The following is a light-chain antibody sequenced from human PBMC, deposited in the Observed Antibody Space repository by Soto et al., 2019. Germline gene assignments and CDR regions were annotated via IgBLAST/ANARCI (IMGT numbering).Light chain of an antibody. J-gene: IGKJ1*01. CDR1: QSLVSSNGNTF. V-gene: IGKV2-30*01. CDR2: KVT. CDR3: MEATHWPWT. Sequence: DVVMTQSPLSLPVTLGQPASISCRSSQSLVSSNGNTFLIWFQQRPGQSPRRLIYKVTNRDSAVPDRFTGSGSGTDFTREISRVEAEDVGVYYCMEATHWPWTFGQGTKVEIK.